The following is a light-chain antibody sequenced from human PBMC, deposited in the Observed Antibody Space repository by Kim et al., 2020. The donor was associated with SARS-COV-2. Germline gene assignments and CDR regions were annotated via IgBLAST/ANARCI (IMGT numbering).Light chain of an antibody. CDR2: GAS. Sequence: EIVMTQSPATLSVSPGEGGTLSCRASDTISNNLAWYQQIPGQAPRLLIYGASTRAAGIPARFSGSGSGKEFTLTISSLQSEDFVIYYCQQYNHWPLTFGGGTKVEI. CDR3: QQYNHWPLT. V-gene: IGKV3-15*01. CDR1: DTISNN. J-gene: IGKJ4*01.